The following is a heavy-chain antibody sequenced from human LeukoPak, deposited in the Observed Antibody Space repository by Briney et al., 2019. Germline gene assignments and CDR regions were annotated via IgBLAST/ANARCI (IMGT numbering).Heavy chain of an antibody. Sequence: SGPTLVNPTQTLTLTCTFSGFSLSTSGAGVGCIRQPPGKALEWLPPISWNDDKRYSPSLKSRLTITKDTSKNQVVLTMTNMDPVDTATYYCAHRRPLPQNDAFDIWGQGTMVTVSS. CDR3: AHRRPLPQNDAFDI. J-gene: IGHJ3*02. CDR2: ISWNDDK. D-gene: IGHD5/OR15-5a*01. V-gene: IGHV2-5*01. CDR1: GFSLSTSGAG.